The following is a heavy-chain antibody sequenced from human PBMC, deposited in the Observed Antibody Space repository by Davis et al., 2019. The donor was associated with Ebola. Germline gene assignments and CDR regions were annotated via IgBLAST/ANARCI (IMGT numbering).Heavy chain of an antibody. J-gene: IGHJ4*02. CDR3: ATHKWLAPNDN. V-gene: IGHV4-34*08. CDR1: GFTFSNAW. CDR2: INIRGAI. D-gene: IGHD6-19*01. Sequence: GSLRLSCAASGFTFSNAWMSWVRQAPGEGLEWLGDINIRGAINYNPSLKSRVTISVDTSKNQFSLKLSSVTAADTAVYYCATHKWLAPNDNWGQGILVTVSS.